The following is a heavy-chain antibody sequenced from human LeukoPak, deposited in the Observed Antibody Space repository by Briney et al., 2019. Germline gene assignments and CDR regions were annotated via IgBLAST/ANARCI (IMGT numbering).Heavy chain of an antibody. Sequence: GGSLRLSCAASGFTLSNAWMSWVRQAPGKGLEWVGRIKSKTDGGTTDYAAPVKGRFTISRDDSKNTLYLQMNSLKTEDTAVYYCTTDYYDSSGYRTLDYWGQGTLVTVSS. D-gene: IGHD3-22*01. CDR1: GFTLSNAW. J-gene: IGHJ4*02. CDR3: TTDYYDSSGYRTLDY. CDR2: IKSKTDGGTT. V-gene: IGHV3-15*01.